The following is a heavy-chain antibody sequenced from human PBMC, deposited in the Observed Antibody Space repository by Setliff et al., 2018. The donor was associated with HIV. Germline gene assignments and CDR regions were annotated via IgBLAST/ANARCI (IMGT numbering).Heavy chain of an antibody. Sequence: GESLKISCATSGFTFSNYIMNWVRQAPGKGLDWVSSISGTTTYIYYADSAKGRFTISRDNTKNSLYLQTNSLRPEDTGLYYCSREGMTSRNLDIWGQGTMVTVSS. V-gene: IGHV3-21*01. CDR1: GFTFSNYI. CDR2: ISGTTTYI. J-gene: IGHJ3*02. CDR3: SREGMTSRNLDI.